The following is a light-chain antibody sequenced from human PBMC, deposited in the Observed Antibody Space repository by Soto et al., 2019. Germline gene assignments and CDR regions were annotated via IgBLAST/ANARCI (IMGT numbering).Light chain of an antibody. V-gene: IGKV3-11*01. J-gene: IGKJ4*01. CDR2: DAS. Sequence: EIVLTQSPATLSLFPGERATLSCRASQSIGSNLAWLQQKPGQAPRLLIYDASNRATGTPARFSGSGSGTDFTLTTSSLEPEDFAVYYCQQRSNWPPLTFGGGTKVEIK. CDR1: QSIGSN. CDR3: QQRSNWPPLT.